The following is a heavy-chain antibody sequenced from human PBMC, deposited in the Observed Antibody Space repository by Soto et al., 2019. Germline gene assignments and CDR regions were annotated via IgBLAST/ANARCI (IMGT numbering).Heavy chain of an antibody. D-gene: IGHD3-3*01. CDR1: GYTFTSYG. V-gene: IGHV1-18*01. Sequence: ASVKVSCKASGYTFTSYGISWVRQAPGQGFEWMGWISAYNGNTNYAQKLQGRVTMTTDTSTSTAYMELRSLRSDDTAVYYCARVLYYDFWSGYYGFDYWGQGTLVTVSS. CDR2: ISAYNGNT. J-gene: IGHJ4*02. CDR3: ARVLYYDFWSGYYGFDY.